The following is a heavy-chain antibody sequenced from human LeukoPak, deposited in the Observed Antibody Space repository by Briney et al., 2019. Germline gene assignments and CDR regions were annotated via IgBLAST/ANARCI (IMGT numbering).Heavy chain of an antibody. V-gene: IGHV6-1*01. Sequence: SQTLSLTCAISGDSVSSNSATWTWIRQSPSRGLEWLGRTYYRSKWYNDYAVSMKSRITIKPETSKNQFSLKLSSVTAADTAVYYCARRGVAIAAAFNYWGQGTLVTVSS. CDR3: ARRGVAIAAAFNY. CDR2: TYYRSKWYN. CDR1: GDSVSSNSAT. D-gene: IGHD6-13*01. J-gene: IGHJ4*02.